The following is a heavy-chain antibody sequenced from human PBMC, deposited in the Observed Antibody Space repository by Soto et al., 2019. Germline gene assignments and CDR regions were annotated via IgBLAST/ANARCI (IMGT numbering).Heavy chain of an antibody. CDR2: IVVGSGNT. CDR1: GFTFTSSA. Sequence: QMQLVQSGPEVKKPGTSVKVSCKASGFTFTSSAVQWVRQARGQRLEWIGWIVVGSGNTNYAQKFQERVTITRDMSTSTAYMELSSLRSEDTAVYYCAADLAVTYYYYYYGMDVWGQGTTVTVSS. V-gene: IGHV1-58*01. J-gene: IGHJ6*02. CDR3: AADLAVTYYYYYYGMDV. D-gene: IGHD4-4*01.